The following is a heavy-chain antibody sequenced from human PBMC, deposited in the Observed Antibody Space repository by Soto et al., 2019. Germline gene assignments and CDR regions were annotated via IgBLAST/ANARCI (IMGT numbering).Heavy chain of an antibody. CDR2: IYNSVNT. J-gene: IGHJ4*02. D-gene: IGHD3-10*01. V-gene: IGHV4-30-4*01. CDR3: ARGPRGDTVDY. CDR1: GDSISNGYYT. Sequence: QVQLQESGPGLVEPSQTLSLTCTVSGDSISNGYYTWSWIRQPPGKDLEWIGHIYNSVNTYSNPSLKSQATISADTSENQSSLKLGSVPAADTALYYCARGPRGDTVDYWGQGPLVTVSS.